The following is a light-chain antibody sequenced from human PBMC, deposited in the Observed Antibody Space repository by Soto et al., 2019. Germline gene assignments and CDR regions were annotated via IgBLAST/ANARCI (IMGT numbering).Light chain of an antibody. CDR2: GAS. CDR3: QQYGYLVT. CDR1: QSITNNY. Sequence: EIVLTQSPGTLSLSPGERATLSCRASQSITNNYLAWYQQKPGRAHRLLIYGASIRATGIPDRFSGSGSGTDFTLTLSRLEPEDFAMYYCQQYGYLVTFGGGTKVEIK. V-gene: IGKV3-20*01. J-gene: IGKJ4*01.